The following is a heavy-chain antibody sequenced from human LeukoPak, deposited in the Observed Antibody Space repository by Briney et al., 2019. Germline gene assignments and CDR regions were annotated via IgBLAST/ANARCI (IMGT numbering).Heavy chain of an antibody. J-gene: IGHJ6*02. D-gene: IGHD2-21*02. CDR1: GESFSGYY. CDR2: INHSGST. CDR3: ARGKHIVVVTYYYYGMDV. V-gene: IGHV4-34*01. Sequence: SETLSLTCAVYGESFSGYYWSWIRQPPGKGLEWIGEINHSGSTNYNPSLKSRVTISVDTSKNQFSLKLSSVTAADTAVYYCARGKHIVVVTYYYYGMDVWGQGTTVTVSS.